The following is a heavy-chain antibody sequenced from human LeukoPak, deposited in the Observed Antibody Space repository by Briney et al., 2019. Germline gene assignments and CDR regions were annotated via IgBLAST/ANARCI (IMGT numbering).Heavy chain of an antibody. CDR3: ARHARNSDYGDYDFYIDY. Sequence: TSETLSLTCTVPGGSISSYYWSWIRQPPGKGLEWIGYIYYSGSTNYNPSLKSRVTISVDTSKNQFSLKLSSVTAADTAVYYCARHARNSDYGDYDFYIDYWGQGTLVTVSS. J-gene: IGHJ4*02. CDR2: IYYSGST. D-gene: IGHD4-17*01. V-gene: IGHV4-59*08. CDR1: GGSISSYY.